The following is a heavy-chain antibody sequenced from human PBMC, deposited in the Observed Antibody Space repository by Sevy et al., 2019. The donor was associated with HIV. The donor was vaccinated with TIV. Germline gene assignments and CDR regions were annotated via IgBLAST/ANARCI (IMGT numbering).Heavy chain of an antibody. Sequence: GGSLRLSCTASGFTFGDYAMSWFRQAPGKGLEWVGSIRSKGYGGTTEYAASVKGRFTISRDDSKSIAYVQMNSLKTEDTAVYYCARGPRGNYVFDYWGQGTLVTVSS. CDR2: IRSKGYGGTT. CDR1: GFTFGDYA. D-gene: IGHD4-4*01. V-gene: IGHV3-49*03. CDR3: ARGPRGNYVFDY. J-gene: IGHJ4*02.